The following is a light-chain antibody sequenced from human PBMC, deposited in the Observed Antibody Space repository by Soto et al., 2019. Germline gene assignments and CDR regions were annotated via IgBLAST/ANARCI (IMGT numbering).Light chain of an antibody. CDR1: NIGSKN. J-gene: IGLJ3*02. Sequence: SYELTQPLSVSVALGQTARITCGGNNIGSKNVHWYQQKPSQAPVLVIYRDSNRPSGIPERFSGSISGNTATLTISRAQAGDEADYYCQVWDSSTARVFGGGTKLTVL. V-gene: IGLV3-9*01. CDR3: QVWDSSTARV. CDR2: RDS.